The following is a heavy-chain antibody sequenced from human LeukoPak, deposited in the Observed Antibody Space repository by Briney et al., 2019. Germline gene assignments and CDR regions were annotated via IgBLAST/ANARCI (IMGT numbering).Heavy chain of an antibody. D-gene: IGHD5-24*01. Sequence: QAGGSLRLSCAASGFTFSSYGMSWVRQAPGKGLEWVSAISGSGGSTYYADSVKGRFTISRDNSKNTLYLQMNSLRAEDTAVYYCAKDREWLQFNDAFDIWGQGTMVTVSS. J-gene: IGHJ3*02. CDR2: ISGSGGST. CDR3: AKDREWLQFNDAFDI. CDR1: GFTFSSYG. V-gene: IGHV3-23*01.